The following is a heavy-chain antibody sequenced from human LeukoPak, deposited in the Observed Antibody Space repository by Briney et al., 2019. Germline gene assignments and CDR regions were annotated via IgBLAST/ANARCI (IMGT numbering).Heavy chain of an antibody. D-gene: IGHD6-19*01. Sequence: PSETLSLTCTVSGGSISSRSYYWGWIRQPPGKGLEWIGSIYYSGSTYFNPSLKSRVTISVDTSKNQFSLRLNPVTAADTAVFYCARHQERGGSGWPFDYWGQGTLVTVSS. V-gene: IGHV4-39*01. CDR2: IYYSGST. CDR3: ARHQERGGSGWPFDY. J-gene: IGHJ4*02. CDR1: GGSISSRSYY.